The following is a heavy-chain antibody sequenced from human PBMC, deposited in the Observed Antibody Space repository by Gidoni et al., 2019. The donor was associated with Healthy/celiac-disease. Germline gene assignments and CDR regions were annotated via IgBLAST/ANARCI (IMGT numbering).Heavy chain of an antibody. J-gene: IGHJ3*02. CDR3: AKGGSGSPMGAFDI. CDR2: ISWNSGSI. Sequence: EVQLVESGGGLVQPGRSLRLSCAASGFTFDDYAMHWVRQAPGKGLEWVSGISWNSGSIGYADSVKGRFTISRDNAKNSLYLQMNSLRAEDTALYYCAKGGSGSPMGAFDIWGQGTMVTVSS. CDR1: GFTFDDYA. D-gene: IGHD6-19*01. V-gene: IGHV3-9*01.